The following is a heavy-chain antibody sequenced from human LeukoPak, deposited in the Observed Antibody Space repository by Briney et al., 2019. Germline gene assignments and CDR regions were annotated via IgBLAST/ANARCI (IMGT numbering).Heavy chain of an antibody. CDR3: ARMAAAVYNWFDP. CDR1: GGSISSGGYS. CDR2: IYHSGST. V-gene: IGHV4-30-2*01. J-gene: IGHJ5*02. D-gene: IGHD6-13*01. Sequence: NSSETLSLTCAVSGGSISSGGYSWSWIRQPPGKGLERIGYIYHSGSTYYNPSLKSRVTISVDRSKNQFSLKLSSVTAADTAVYYCARMAAAVYNWFDPWGQGTLVTVSS.